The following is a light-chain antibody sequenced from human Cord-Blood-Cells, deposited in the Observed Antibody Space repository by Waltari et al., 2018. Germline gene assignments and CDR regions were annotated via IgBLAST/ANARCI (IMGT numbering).Light chain of an antibody. Sequence: QSALTQPPSASGSPGQSVTISCPGTSSAVGGYNYVSGYQQHPGKAPKLMIYEVSKRPSGVPDRFSGSKSGNTASLTVSGLQAEDEADYYCSSYAGSNNVVFGGGTKLTVL. CDR1: SSAVGGYNY. CDR2: EVS. V-gene: IGLV2-8*01. CDR3: SSYAGSNNVV. J-gene: IGLJ2*01.